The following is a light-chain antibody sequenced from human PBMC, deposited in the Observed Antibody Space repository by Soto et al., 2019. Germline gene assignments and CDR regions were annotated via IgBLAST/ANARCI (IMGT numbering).Light chain of an antibody. CDR1: QSVTSTH. Sequence: QSPCSLSLSPGERATLSCRASQSVTSTHLAWYQQKPGQAPRLLIYGASSRATGIPDRFSGSGSGTDFTLTISRLEPEDFAVYYCQQYGSSPGTFGQGTKVAIK. V-gene: IGKV3-20*01. CDR3: QQYGSSPGT. CDR2: GAS. J-gene: IGKJ1*01.